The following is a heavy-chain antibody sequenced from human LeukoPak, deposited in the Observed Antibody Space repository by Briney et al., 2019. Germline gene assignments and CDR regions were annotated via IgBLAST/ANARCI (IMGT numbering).Heavy chain of an antibody. CDR2: INHSGST. J-gene: IGHJ5*02. CDR3: ARGKGILEWLSFNP. D-gene: IGHD3-3*01. Sequence: PSETLSLTCAVYGGSFSGYYWSWIRQPPGKGLEWIGEINHSGSTNYNPSLKSRGTISVDTSKNQFSLKLSSVTAADTAVYYCARGKGILEWLSFNPWGQGTLVTVSS. V-gene: IGHV4-34*01. CDR1: GGSFSGYY.